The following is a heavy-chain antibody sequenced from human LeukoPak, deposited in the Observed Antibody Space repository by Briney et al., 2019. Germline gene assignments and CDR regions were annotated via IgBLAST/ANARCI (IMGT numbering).Heavy chain of an antibody. Sequence: GGSLRLSCEASGFTFSSYSMNWVRQAPGKGLEWISFISISGTTISYAESVKGRFTISRDNAKNLLYLQMSSLGAEDTAVYYCARARGGLGRLVPMDYWGQGTLVTVSS. CDR3: ARARGGLGRLVPMDY. D-gene: IGHD6-6*01. CDR1: GFTFSSYS. V-gene: IGHV3-48*01. J-gene: IGHJ4*02. CDR2: ISISGTTI.